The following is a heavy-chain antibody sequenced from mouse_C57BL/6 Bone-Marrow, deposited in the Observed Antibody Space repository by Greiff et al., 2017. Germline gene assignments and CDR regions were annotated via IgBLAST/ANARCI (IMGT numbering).Heavy chain of an antibody. D-gene: IGHD2-4*01. Sequence: EVKLMESGGGLVQPGGSLKLSCAASGFTFSDYYMYWVRQTPEKRLEWVAYISNGGGSTYYPDTVKGQFTISRDNAKNTLYLQMSRLKSEDTAMYYGARHGIYYDYDDAMDYWGQGTSVTVSS. V-gene: IGHV5-12*01. CDR1: GFTFSDYY. J-gene: IGHJ4*01. CDR2: ISNGGGST. CDR3: ARHGIYYDYDDAMDY.